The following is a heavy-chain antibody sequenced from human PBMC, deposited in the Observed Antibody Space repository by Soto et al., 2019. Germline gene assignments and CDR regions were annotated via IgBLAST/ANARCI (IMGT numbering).Heavy chain of an antibody. CDR1: GGSISSSSYY. J-gene: IGHJ4*02. D-gene: IGHD2-15*01. V-gene: IGHV4-39*01. CDR2: IYYSGST. Sequence: SETLSLTCTVSGGSISSSSYYWGWIRQPPGKGLEWIGSIYYSGSTYYNPSLKSRVTISVDTSKNQFSLKLSSVTAADTAVYYCARHVDGGNGLDYWGQGTLVTVSS. CDR3: ARHVDGGNGLDY.